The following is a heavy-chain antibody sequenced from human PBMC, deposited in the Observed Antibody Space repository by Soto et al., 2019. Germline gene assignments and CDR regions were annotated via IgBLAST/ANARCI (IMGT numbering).Heavy chain of an antibody. CDR3: ARGRTYVDY. Sequence: SETLSLTCTVSGGSISTYYWSWIRQPPGKGLECIGYVYYSGSTNYNPSLKSRVTISVDTSKNQFSLKLSSVTAADTAVYYCARGRTYVDYWGQGTLVTVSS. D-gene: IGHD2-2*01. CDR1: GGSISTYY. V-gene: IGHV4-59*01. J-gene: IGHJ4*02. CDR2: VYYSGST.